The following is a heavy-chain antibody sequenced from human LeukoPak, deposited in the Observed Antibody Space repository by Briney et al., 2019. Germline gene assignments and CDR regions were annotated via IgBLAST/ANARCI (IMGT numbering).Heavy chain of an antibody. V-gene: IGHV3-23*01. CDR1: GFTFSIYA. Sequence: AGGSLRLSCAASGFTFSIYAMSWVRQAPGKGLEWVSAISGSGGSTYYADSVKGRFTISRDNSKNTLYLQMNSLRAEDTAVYYCAKDQDYDFWSGYYTSWGQGTLVTVSS. J-gene: IGHJ5*02. CDR3: AKDQDYDFWSGYYTS. CDR2: ISGSGGST. D-gene: IGHD3-3*01.